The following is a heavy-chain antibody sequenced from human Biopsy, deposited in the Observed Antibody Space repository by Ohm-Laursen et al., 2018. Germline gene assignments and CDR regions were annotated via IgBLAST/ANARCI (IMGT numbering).Heavy chain of an antibody. D-gene: IGHD1-1*01. CDR2: ISKGGDT. CDR1: GSSITDDY. Sequence: SETLSLTCTVSGSSITDDYWSWIRQSPGKGLEWIGFISKGGDTTYNPSLRGRVAISVDTSKNQFSLKLSSVTAADTAIFFCARLYRLDDYWNDDPPDAFDVWGQGTRVTVSS. V-gene: IGHV4-59*01. CDR3: ARLYRLDDYWNDDPPDAFDV. J-gene: IGHJ3*01.